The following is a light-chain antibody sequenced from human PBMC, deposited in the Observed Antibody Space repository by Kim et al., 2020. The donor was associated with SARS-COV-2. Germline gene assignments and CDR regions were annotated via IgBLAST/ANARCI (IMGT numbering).Light chain of an antibody. CDR2: TNN. J-gene: IGLJ2*01. V-gene: IGLV1-47*01. CDR1: ASNIGSNY. Sequence: QRVTISCSGRASNIGSNYVYWYQQLPGTAPKLLIYTNNQRPSGVPDRFSGSKSGTAASLAISGLQSEDEGDYFCASWDDTLSAVLFGGGTQLTVL. CDR3: ASWDDTLSAVL.